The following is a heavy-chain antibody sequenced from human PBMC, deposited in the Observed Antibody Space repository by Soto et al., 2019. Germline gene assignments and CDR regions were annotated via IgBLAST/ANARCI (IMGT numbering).Heavy chain of an antibody. Sequence: ASVKVSCKASGYTFTSYGISWVRQAPGQGLEWMGWISAYNGNTNYAQKLQGRVTMTTDTSTSTAYMELRSLRSDDTAVYYCASSTLGYCISTSCYDHTYYYYYGMDVWGQGTTVTVSS. J-gene: IGHJ6*02. V-gene: IGHV1-18*01. CDR2: ISAYNGNT. CDR3: ASSTLGYCISTSCYDHTYYYYYGMDV. D-gene: IGHD2-2*01. CDR1: GYTFTSYG.